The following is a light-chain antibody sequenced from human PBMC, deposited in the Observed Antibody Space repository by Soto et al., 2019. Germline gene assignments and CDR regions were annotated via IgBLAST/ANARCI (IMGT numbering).Light chain of an antibody. Sequence: EIVLTQSPGTLSLSPGERATLSCRASQSVSTNYLAWYQQKPGQAPRLLIYGSSSRATDIPDRFSGSGSGTDFTLTISRLEPEDSAVYYCQQYHKSPWTFGQGTKVEIK. CDR3: QQYHKSPWT. CDR2: GSS. V-gene: IGKV3-20*01. J-gene: IGKJ1*01. CDR1: QSVSTNY.